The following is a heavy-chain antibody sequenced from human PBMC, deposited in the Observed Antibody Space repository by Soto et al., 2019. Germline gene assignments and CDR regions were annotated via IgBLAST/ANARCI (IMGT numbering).Heavy chain of an antibody. CDR1: GFTFSSYG. J-gene: IGHJ6*02. CDR3: AKDGRSLWLRIALDV. Sequence: QVQLVESGGGVVQAGRSLRLSCAASGFTFSSYGMHWVRQAPGKGLEWVAVISYDGSNKYYADSVKGRFTISRDNSKNTLYLQMNSLRAEDTAVYYCAKDGRSLWLRIALDVWGQGTTVTVSS. V-gene: IGHV3-30*18. D-gene: IGHD3-10*01. CDR2: ISYDGSNK.